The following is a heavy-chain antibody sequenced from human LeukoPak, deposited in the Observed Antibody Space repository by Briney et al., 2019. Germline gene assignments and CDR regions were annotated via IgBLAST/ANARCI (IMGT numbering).Heavy chain of an antibody. CDR3: ARVLYGSGSYYNNYLDY. CDR1: GGTFSSYA. V-gene: IGHV1-69*13. D-gene: IGHD3-10*01. CDR2: IIPIFGTA. J-gene: IGHJ4*02. Sequence: SVKVSCKASGGTFSSYAISWVRLAPGQGLEWMGGIIPIFGTANYAQKFQGRVTITADESTSTAYMELSSLRSEDTAVYYCARVLYGSGSYYNNYLDYWGQGTLVTVSS.